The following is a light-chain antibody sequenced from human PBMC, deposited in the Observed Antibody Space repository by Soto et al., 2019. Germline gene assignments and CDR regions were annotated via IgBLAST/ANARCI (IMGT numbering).Light chain of an antibody. CDR1: SGHSSYA. V-gene: IGLV4-69*02. CDR2: LNSDGSH. Sequence: QPVLTQSTSATASLGASVKLTCTLSSGHSSYAIAWHQQQPEKGPRYLMKLNSDGSHNKGDGIPDRFSGSSSGAERYLTISSLQSEDEADYYCQTWGTGTVVFGGGTKLTVL. J-gene: IGLJ2*01. CDR3: QTWGTGTVV.